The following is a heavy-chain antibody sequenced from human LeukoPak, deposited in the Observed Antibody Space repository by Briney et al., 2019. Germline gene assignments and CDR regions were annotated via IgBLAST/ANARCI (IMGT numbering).Heavy chain of an antibody. CDR2: IYYSGST. Sequence: SETLSLTCTVSGGSISSYYWSWIRQPPGKGLEWIGYIYYSGSTNYNPSLKSRVTISVDTSNNQFSLKLSSVTAADTAVYYCARLPAVVVPAAPFDYWGQGTLVTVSS. D-gene: IGHD2-2*01. J-gene: IGHJ4*02. V-gene: IGHV4-59*08. CDR3: ARLPAVVVPAAPFDY. CDR1: GGSISSYY.